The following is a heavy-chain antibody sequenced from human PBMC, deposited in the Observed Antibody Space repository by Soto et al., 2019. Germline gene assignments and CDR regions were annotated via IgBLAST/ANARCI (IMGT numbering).Heavy chain of an antibody. V-gene: IGHV3-74*01. D-gene: IGHD1-1*01. CDR2: INDDGSST. J-gene: IGHJ4*02. CDR1: GFTFSMYW. Sequence: PGGSLRLSCAASGFTFSMYWTHWVRQVPGKGPEWVSRINDDGSSTNYADSVKGRFTISRDNAKNTLYLQMNDLRAEDTAAYYCTRGPRSTSTGTGAFWGQGTLVTVSS. CDR3: TRGPRSTSTGTGAF.